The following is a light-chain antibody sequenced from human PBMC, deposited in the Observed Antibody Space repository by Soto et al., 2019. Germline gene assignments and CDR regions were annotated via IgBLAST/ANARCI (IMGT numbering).Light chain of an antibody. CDR2: GAS. J-gene: IGKJ1*01. Sequence: EIVMTQSPATLSVSPGERATLSCRASQSVSSDLAWYHQKPGQAPRLLIYGASTRATGIQARFSGSGSGAEFTLAIESLQSEDFAIYYCKQYDDWPRTFGQGTKVDIK. CDR3: KQYDDWPRT. CDR1: QSVSSD. V-gene: IGKV3-15*01.